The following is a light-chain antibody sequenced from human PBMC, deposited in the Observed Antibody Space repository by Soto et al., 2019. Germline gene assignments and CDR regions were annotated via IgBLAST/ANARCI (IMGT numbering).Light chain of an antibody. CDR1: SSDVGGYNY. CDR2: DVS. CDR3: CSYTTSNTRQIV. J-gene: IGLJ1*01. V-gene: IGLV2-14*03. Sequence: QSALTQPASVSGSPGQSITISCTGTSSDVGGYNYVSWYQHHPGKAPKLMIYDVSNRPSGVSNRFSGSKSGNTASLTISGLQPEDEADYSCCSYTTSNTRQIVFGTVTKLTVL.